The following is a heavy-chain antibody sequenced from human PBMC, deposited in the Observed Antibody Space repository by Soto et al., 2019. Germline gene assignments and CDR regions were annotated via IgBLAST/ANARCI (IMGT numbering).Heavy chain of an antibody. CDR2: ISGGGDTT. J-gene: IGHJ4*02. CDR3: AKGRGGSGSLTPRVDF. Sequence: EAQLLESGGGLVQPGGSLRLSCAASGFTFNNYAMTWVRQAPGKELEWVSAISGGGDTTSYADSVKGRFTVSRDGSKNTLYLQMSSLRAEDTALYYCAKGRGGSGSLTPRVDFWGQGTLVTVSS. D-gene: IGHD3-10*01. CDR1: GFTFNNYA. V-gene: IGHV3-23*01.